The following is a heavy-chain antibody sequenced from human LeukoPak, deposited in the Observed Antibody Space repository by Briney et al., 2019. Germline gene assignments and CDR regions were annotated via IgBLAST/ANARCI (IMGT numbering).Heavy chain of an antibody. J-gene: IGHJ4*02. Sequence: AGGSLRLSCAASGFTFSSYAMHWVRQAPGKGLEWVAVISYDGSNKYYADSVKGRFTISRDNSKNTLYLQMNSLRAEDTAVYYCARVKFGELFTDYWGQGTLVTVSS. V-gene: IGHV3-30-3*01. CDR1: GFTFSSYA. D-gene: IGHD3-10*01. CDR3: ARVKFGELFTDY. CDR2: ISYDGSNK.